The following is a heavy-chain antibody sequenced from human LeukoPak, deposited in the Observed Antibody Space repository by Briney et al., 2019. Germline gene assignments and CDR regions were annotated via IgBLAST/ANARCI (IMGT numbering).Heavy chain of an antibody. J-gene: IGHJ3*02. Sequence: QPGRSLRLSCAASGFTFDDYAMHWVRQAPGKGLEWVPGISWNSGSIGYADSVKGRFTISRDNAKNSLYLQMKSLRAEDMALYYCAKDILSGSYRFDAFDIWGQGTMVTVSS. D-gene: IGHD1-26*01. CDR2: ISWNSGSI. CDR3: AKDILSGSYRFDAFDI. V-gene: IGHV3-9*03. CDR1: GFTFDDYA.